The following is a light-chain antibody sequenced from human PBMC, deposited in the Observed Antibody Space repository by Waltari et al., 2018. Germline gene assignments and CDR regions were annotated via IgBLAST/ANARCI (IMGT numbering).Light chain of an antibody. CDR3: CSYAGSYPLV. J-gene: IGLJ3*02. Sequence: QSALTQPRSASGSPGQSVTISCTGTSSDVGGYNYVSWYQQHPGKAPKLMIYEVSKRPSGVPDRFSGSKSGNTASLTISGLQAEDEADYYCCSYAGSYPLVFGGGTKLTVL. CDR2: EVS. V-gene: IGLV2-11*01. CDR1: SSDVGGYNY.